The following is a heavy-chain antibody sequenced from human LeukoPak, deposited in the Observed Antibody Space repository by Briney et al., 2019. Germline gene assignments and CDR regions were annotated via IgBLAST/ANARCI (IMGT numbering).Heavy chain of an antibody. CDR2: ISANNGNT. Sequence: ASVKVSCKASGLTFTSYGFSWVRQAPGQGPEWMGWISANNGNTIYVQKFRGRVTMTTDTSTTTVYMELRDLRSDDTAVYYCAKDGRPMIPFSWFDPWGQGTLVIVSS. CDR3: AKDGRPMIPFSWFDP. D-gene: IGHD3-16*01. CDR1: GLTFTSYG. J-gene: IGHJ5*02. V-gene: IGHV1-18*01.